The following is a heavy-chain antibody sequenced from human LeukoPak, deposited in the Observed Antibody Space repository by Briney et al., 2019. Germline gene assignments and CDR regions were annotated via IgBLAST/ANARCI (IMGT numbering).Heavy chain of an antibody. CDR2: ISSSSSTI. D-gene: IGHD3-10*01. CDR3: AREHYYGSGTYYFDY. V-gene: IGHV3-48*04. Sequence: GGSLRLSCAASGFTFSSYAMSWVRQAPGKGLEWVSYISSSSSTIYYADSVKGRFTISRDNAKNSLYLQMNSLRAEDTAVYYCAREHYYGSGTYYFDYWGQGTLVTVSS. J-gene: IGHJ4*02. CDR1: GFTFSSYA.